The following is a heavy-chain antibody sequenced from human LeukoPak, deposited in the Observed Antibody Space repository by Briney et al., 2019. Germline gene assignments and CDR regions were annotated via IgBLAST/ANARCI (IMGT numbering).Heavy chain of an antibody. CDR3: ARYYYDSSGYPYYFDD. J-gene: IGHJ4*02. CDR1: GLTVSSNY. Sequence: GGSLRLSCAPSGLTVSSNYMSWVRQAPGKGLEWVSVIYSGGSTYYADSVKGRFTIFRDNSKNTVYLQMNSLRAEDTALYYCARYYYDSSGYPYYFDDWGQGTLVTVSS. V-gene: IGHV3-53*01. D-gene: IGHD3-22*01. CDR2: IYSGGST.